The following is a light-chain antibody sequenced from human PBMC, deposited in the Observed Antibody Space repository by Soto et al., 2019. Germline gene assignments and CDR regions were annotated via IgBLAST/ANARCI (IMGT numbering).Light chain of an antibody. Sequence: EVVLTQSPATLSLSPGERATLSCRASQSVSSYLAWYQQKPGQPPRLLIYDASNRATGIPARFSGSGSGTDFTLTISSLEPEDFAVYYCQRRSNWSTTFCQGTMVDIK. CDR3: QRRSNWSTT. J-gene: IGKJ1*01. CDR2: DAS. CDR1: QSVSSY. V-gene: IGKV3-11*01.